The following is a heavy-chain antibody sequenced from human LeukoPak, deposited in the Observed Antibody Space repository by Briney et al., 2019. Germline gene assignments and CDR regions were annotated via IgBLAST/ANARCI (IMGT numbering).Heavy chain of an antibody. V-gene: IGHV3-9*01. J-gene: IGHJ4*02. D-gene: IGHD1-26*01. CDR3: AKGSSGSYGSLDY. CDR2: ISWNSGSI. CDR1: GFTFDDYA. Sequence: PGGSLRLSCAASGFTFDDYAMHWVRQAPGKGPEWVSGISWNSGSIGYADSVKGRFTISRDNAKNSLYLQMNSLRAEGTALYYCAKGSSGSYGSLDYWGQGTLVTVSS.